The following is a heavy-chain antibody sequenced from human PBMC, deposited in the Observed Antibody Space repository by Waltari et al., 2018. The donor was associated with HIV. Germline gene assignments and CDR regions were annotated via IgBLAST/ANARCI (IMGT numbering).Heavy chain of an antibody. D-gene: IGHD6-19*01. CDR1: GYTFTSYY. Sequence: QVQLVQSGAEVKKPGASVKVSCKASGYTFTSYYMHWVRQAPGQGLEWMGIINPSGGSTSYAQKFQGRVTMTRDTSTSTVYMELSSLRSEDTAVYYCARDLRGNVAVAGKNGAFDIWGQGTMVTVSS. J-gene: IGHJ3*02. CDR3: ARDLRGNVAVAGKNGAFDI. CDR2: INPSGGST. V-gene: IGHV1-46*03.